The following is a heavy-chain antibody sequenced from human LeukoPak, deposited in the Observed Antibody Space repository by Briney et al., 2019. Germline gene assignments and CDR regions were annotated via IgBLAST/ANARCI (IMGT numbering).Heavy chain of an antibody. D-gene: IGHD6-19*01. CDR3: ARGRAVASDY. CDR1: GGSFSGFY. Sequence: PSETLSPTCGVYGGSFSGFYWSWIRQPPGKGLEWIGEINHSGSTNYNPSLKSRLTISVDTSKNQFSLKLSSVTAADTAVYYCARGRAVASDYWGQGTLVTVSS. J-gene: IGHJ4*02. V-gene: IGHV4-34*01. CDR2: INHSGST.